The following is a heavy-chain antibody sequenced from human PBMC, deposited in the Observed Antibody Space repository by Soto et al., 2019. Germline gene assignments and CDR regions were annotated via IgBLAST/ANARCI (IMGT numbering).Heavy chain of an antibody. D-gene: IGHD6-19*01. Sequence: ASVKVSCKVSGYTLTELSMHWVRQAPGKGLEWMGGFDPEDGETIYAQKFQGRVTMTEDTSTDTAYMELSSLRSEDTAVYYCATEAGIAVAHDAFGIWGQGTMVTVSS. CDR2: FDPEDGET. J-gene: IGHJ3*02. CDR3: ATEAGIAVAHDAFGI. V-gene: IGHV1-24*01. CDR1: GYTLTELS.